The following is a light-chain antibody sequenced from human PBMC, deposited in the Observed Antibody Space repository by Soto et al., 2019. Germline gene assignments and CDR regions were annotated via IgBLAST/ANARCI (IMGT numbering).Light chain of an antibody. CDR3: CSYAGSSTYV. V-gene: IGLV2-23*02. J-gene: IGLJ1*01. CDR1: SSDVGSYNL. Sequence: QSVLTQPASVSGSPGQSITISCTGISSDVGSYNLVSWYQQHPGKAPKLMIYEVSKRPSGVSNRFAGSKSGITASLTISGLPAEDEADYYCCSYAGSSTYVFGTGTKVTVL. CDR2: EVS.